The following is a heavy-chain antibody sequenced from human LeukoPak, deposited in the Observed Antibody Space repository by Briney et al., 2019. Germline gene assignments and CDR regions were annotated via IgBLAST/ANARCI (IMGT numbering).Heavy chain of an antibody. D-gene: IGHD3-22*01. J-gene: IGHJ4*02. Sequence: PSETLSLTCTVSGGSISSYYWSWIRQPPGKGLEWIGYIYYSGSTNYNPSLKSRVTISVDTSKNQFSLKLSSVTAADTAVYYCARGAYYYDSSGYQIGAPFDYWGQGTLVTVSS. CDR3: ARGAYYYDSSGYQIGAPFDY. CDR1: GGSISSYY. V-gene: IGHV4-59*01. CDR2: IYYSGST.